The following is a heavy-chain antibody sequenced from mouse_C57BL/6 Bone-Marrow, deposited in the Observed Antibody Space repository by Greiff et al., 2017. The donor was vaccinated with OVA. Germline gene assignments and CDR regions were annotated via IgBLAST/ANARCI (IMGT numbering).Heavy chain of an antibody. D-gene: IGHD1-1*01. J-gene: IGHJ4*01. Sequence: EVQLVESGGGLVQPKGSLKLSCAASGFSFNTYAMNWVRQAPGKGLEWVARIRSKSNNYATYYADSVKDRFTISRDDSESMLYLQMNNLKTEDTAMYYCVRQGTTVYYYAMDYWGQGTSVTVSS. CDR1: GFSFNTYA. V-gene: IGHV10-1*01. CDR2: IRSKSNNYAT. CDR3: VRQGTTVYYYAMDY.